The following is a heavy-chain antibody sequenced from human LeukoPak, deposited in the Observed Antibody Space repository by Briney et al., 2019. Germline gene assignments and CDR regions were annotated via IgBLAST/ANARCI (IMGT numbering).Heavy chain of an antibody. CDR1: GITLRNYA. V-gene: IGHV3-9*01. D-gene: IGHD1-26*01. CDR3: AKDSGSYYLEDAFDI. J-gene: IGHJ3*02. Sequence: GGSLRLSCAASGITLRNYAMSWVRQAPGKGLEWVSGISWNSGSIGYADSVKGRFTISRDNAKNSLYLQMNSLRAEDTALYYCAKDSGSYYLEDAFDIWGQGTMVTVSS. CDR2: ISWNSGSI.